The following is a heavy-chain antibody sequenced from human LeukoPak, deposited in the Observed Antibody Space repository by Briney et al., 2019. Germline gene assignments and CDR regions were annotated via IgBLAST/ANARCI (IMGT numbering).Heavy chain of an antibody. CDR3: AKDHGLSGWCGTFDY. Sequence: QTGGSLRLSCAASGFTFSSYAMSWVRQAPGKGLEWVSAISGSGGSTYYADSVKGRFTISRDNSKNTLYLQMNSLRAEDTAVYYCAKDHGLSGWCGTFDYWGQGTLVTVSS. D-gene: IGHD6-19*01. CDR2: ISGSGGST. J-gene: IGHJ4*02. V-gene: IGHV3-23*01. CDR1: GFTFSSYA.